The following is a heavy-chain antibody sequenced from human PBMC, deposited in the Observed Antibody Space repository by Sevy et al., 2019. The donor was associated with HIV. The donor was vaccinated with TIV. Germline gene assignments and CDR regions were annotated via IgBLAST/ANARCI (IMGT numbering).Heavy chain of an antibody. CDR2: ISPSGSPI. CDR3: ARDLVASTLTMDV. Sequence: GGSLRLSCAASGFTFTNYVMNWVRQAPGKGLEWVSYISPSGSPIYYADSVKGRFTIYRDNARNSLYLQMNSLRADDTGLYYCARDLVASTLTMDVWGQGTTVTVSS. J-gene: IGHJ6*02. V-gene: IGHV3-48*03. CDR1: GFTFTNYV.